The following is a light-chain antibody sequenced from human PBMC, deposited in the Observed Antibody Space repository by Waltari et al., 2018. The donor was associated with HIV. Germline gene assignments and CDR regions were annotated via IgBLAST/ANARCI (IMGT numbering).Light chain of an antibody. V-gene: IGKV1-39*01. CDR3: QQSFSAPT. CDR2: GAT. CDR1: LNITHY. Sequence: DIQMAQSPSSLSASIGDRVTITCRASLNITHYLNWYHQRPGKAPRLLIYGATRLQGGVPSRFRGIGSGTFFTLIITSLQPEDFGTYYTQQSFSAPTFGRGTRVDIK. J-gene: IGKJ5*01.